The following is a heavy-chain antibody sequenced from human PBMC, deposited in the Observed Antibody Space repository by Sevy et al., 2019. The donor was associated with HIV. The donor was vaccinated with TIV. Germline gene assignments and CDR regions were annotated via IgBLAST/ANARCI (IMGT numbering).Heavy chain of an antibody. J-gene: IGHJ6*02. V-gene: IGHV4-34*01. Sequence: SETLSLTCAVYGGSFSGYYWSWIRQPPGKGLEWIGEINHSGCTNYNPSLKSRVTISVDTSKNQFSLKLSSVTAADTAVYYCARGRRGYPLYYYYGMDVWGQGTTVTVSS. CDR1: GGSFSGYY. D-gene: IGHD3-22*01. CDR3: ARGRRGYPLYYYYGMDV. CDR2: INHSGCT.